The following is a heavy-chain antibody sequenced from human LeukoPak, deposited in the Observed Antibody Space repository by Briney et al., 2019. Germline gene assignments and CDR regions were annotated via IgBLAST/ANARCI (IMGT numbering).Heavy chain of an antibody. D-gene: IGHD3-22*01. CDR3: AKDLGWSYDSSGYQDY. CDR2: ISGSGGST. J-gene: IGHJ4*02. CDR1: GFTFSSYA. V-gene: IGHV3-23*01. Sequence: TGGSLRLSCAASGFTFSSYAMSWVRQAPGKGLEWVSAISGSGGSTIYADSVKGRFTISRDNPKNTLYLQMNSLRVEDTAVYYCAKDLGWSYDSSGYQDYWGQGTLVTVSS.